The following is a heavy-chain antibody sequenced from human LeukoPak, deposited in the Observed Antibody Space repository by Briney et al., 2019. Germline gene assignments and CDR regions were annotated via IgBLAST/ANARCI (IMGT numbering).Heavy chain of an antibody. V-gene: IGHV4-61*02. CDR2: IYTSGST. Sequence: SETLSLTCTVSGGSMSSSTYYWGWIRQPAGKGLEWVGRIYTSGSTNYNPSLKSRVTISLDTSKNQFSLKLSSVTAADSAVYYCAREVGFGYFYYYMDVWGKGTTVTVSS. D-gene: IGHD3-10*01. J-gene: IGHJ6*03. CDR3: AREVGFGYFYYYMDV. CDR1: GGSMSSSTYY.